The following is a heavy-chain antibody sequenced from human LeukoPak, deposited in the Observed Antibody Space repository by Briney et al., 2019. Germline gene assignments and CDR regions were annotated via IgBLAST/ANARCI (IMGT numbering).Heavy chain of an antibody. Sequence: GGSLRLSCAASGFTFSNYAMSWVRQAPGKGLEWVSAILGSGGSTYYADSVKGRFTVSRDNSKSTLYLQMNSLRAEDTALYYCAKWGDYDVLTGYYVPDYWGQETLVTVSS. CDR3: AKWGDYDVLTGYYVPDY. CDR2: ILGSGGST. J-gene: IGHJ4*02. D-gene: IGHD3-9*01. CDR1: GFTFSNYA. V-gene: IGHV3-23*01.